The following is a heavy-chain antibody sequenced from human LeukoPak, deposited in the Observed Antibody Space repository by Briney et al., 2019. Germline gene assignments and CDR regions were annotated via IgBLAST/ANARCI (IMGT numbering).Heavy chain of an antibody. J-gene: IGHJ5*02. D-gene: IGHD2-15*01. CDR3: ARHDVVSNWFDP. CDR1: GGSISSSSYY. V-gene: IGHV4-39*01. CDR2: IYYSGST. Sequence: SETLSLTCTVSGGSISSSSYYWGWIRQPPGKGLEWIGSIYYSGSTYYNPSLKSRVTISVDTSKNQFSLKLSSVTAADTAVYYCARHDVVSNWFDPLGPGNPGHRLL.